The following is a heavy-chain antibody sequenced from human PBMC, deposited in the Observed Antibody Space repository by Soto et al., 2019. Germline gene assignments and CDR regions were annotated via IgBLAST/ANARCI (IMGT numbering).Heavy chain of an antibody. D-gene: IGHD6-19*01. CDR2: ISAYNGNT. J-gene: IGHJ6*03. CDR3: ARDRGVAPPVAGNTHYYYYMDV. V-gene: IGHV1-18*01. CDR1: GYSFTNYG. Sequence: QDQLVQSGVEVKKPGASVKVSCKASGYSFTNYGITWVRQAPGQGFEWMGWISAYNGNTNYAQKFQGRVTMTTDASTSTAYLELRSLRSDDTAVYYCARDRGVAPPVAGNTHYYYYMDVWGKGTTFTLSS.